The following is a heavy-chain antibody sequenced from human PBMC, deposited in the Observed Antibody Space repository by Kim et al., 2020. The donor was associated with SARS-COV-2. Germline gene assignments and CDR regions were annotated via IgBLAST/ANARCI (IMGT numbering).Heavy chain of an antibody. V-gene: IGHV1-18*01. D-gene: IGHD3-16*02. Sequence: TKYAQKSQDRVTLTKDTSTSPAYMELRSLISDDTAVYFCARDRDYRFDLWGQGTLVTVSS. J-gene: IGHJ4*02. CDR2: T. CDR3: ARDRDYRFDL.